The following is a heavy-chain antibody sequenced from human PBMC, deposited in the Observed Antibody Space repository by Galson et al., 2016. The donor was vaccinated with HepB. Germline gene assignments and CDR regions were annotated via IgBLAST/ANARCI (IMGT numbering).Heavy chain of an antibody. J-gene: IGHJ4*02. CDR2: ISFDGSYK. D-gene: IGHD3-3*01. CDR3: AKDAGVIWSGGYFDY. V-gene: IGHV3-30*18. CDR1: GFTFSTYG. Sequence: SLRLSCAASGFTFSTYGMDWVRQAPGKGLEWVAVISFDGSYKYYADSVKGRFTISRDNSKKPLYLQMNSLRAEDPAVYYCAKDAGVIWSGGYFDYWGQGTLVTVSS.